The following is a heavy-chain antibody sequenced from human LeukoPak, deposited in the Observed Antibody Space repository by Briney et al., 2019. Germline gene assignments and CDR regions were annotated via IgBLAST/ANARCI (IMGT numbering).Heavy chain of an antibody. CDR3: ARVEATYYYGSATPYSPY. CDR1: GFTFSSYW. V-gene: IGHV3-7*01. Sequence: GGSLRLSCAASGFTFSSYWMSWVRQAPGKGLEWVANIKEDGSEKYYVDSVKGRFTISRDNSKNTLSLQMKSLKVEDTSVYYCARVEATYYYGSATPYSPYWGQGSLVTVSS. D-gene: IGHD3-10*01. CDR2: IKEDGSEK. J-gene: IGHJ4*02.